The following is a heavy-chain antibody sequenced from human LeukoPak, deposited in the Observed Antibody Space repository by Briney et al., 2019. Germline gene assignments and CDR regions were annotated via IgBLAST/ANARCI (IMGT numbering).Heavy chain of an antibody. V-gene: IGHV3-23*01. Sequence: GGSLRLSCAASGFTFSSYGMSWVRQAPGKELEWVSGISGSGGSTYYADSVKGRFTISRDNSKNTLYLQMNSLRAEDTAVYYCAKAVSCSSTSCYRSYGMDVWGQGTTVTVSS. CDR3: AKAVSCSSTSCYRSYGMDV. J-gene: IGHJ6*02. CDR2: ISGSGGST. CDR1: GFTFSSYG. D-gene: IGHD2-2*02.